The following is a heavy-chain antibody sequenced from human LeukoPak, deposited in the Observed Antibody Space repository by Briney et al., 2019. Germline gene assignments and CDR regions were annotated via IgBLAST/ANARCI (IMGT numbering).Heavy chain of an antibody. J-gene: IGHJ4*02. V-gene: IGHV4-34*01. CDR2: MNPSGST. D-gene: IGHD2-21*02. CDR3: ARDFHCGGACSADY. Sequence: SETLSPTCAVYGGSFSGYYWAWIRQTPEKGLEWIGEMNPSGSTSYNPSLKSRVTISVDTSKNQFSLKLSSVTAADTAVYYCARDFHCGGACSADYWGQGTLVTVSS. CDR1: GGSFSGYY.